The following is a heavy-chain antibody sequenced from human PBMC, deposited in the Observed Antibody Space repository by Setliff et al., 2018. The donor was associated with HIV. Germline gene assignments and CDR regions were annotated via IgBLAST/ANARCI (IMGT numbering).Heavy chain of an antibody. J-gene: IGHJ6*02. CDR1: GFIFSSYA. Sequence: AGGSLRLSCAASGFIFSSYAMHWVRQAPGKGLEWVAVMSYDGNNKYYADSVKGRFTISRDNSKNTLFLQMNSLRPEDTAVYYCAKPLTQWGVSPYHYAVDVWGQGTTVTVSS. CDR3: AKPLTQWGVSPYHYAVDV. V-gene: IGHV3-30*01. CDR2: MSYDGNNK. D-gene: IGHD1-26*01.